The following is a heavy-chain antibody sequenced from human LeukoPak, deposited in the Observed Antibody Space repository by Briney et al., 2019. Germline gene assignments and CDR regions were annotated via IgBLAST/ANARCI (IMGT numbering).Heavy chain of an antibody. Sequence: PSETLSLTCTVSVGSISIYYWSWIPQPPGEGREWIGYIYYSGSTNYNPSLKSRVTISVDTSKNQVSLKLSSVTAADTAVYYCARDGYYYDSSGYYPERWFDPWGQGTLVTVSS. J-gene: IGHJ5*02. CDR3: ARDGYYYDSSGYYPERWFDP. CDR2: IYYSGST. D-gene: IGHD3-22*01. CDR1: VGSISIYY. V-gene: IGHV4-59*01.